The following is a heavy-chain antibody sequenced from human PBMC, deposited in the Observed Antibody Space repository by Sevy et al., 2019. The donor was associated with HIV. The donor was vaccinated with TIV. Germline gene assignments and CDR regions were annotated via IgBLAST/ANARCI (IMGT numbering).Heavy chain of an antibody. CDR1: GFTFHTYW. D-gene: IGHD3-16*02. Sequence: GGSLRLSCAASGFTFHTYWMQWVRQAPGKGLEWVANIRQDGNEIYYADSVKGRFTISRDNAMQSLYLEMNNLRDEDSGIYYCARRYFDVWGQGTLVTVSS. CDR3: ARRYFDV. J-gene: IGHJ4*02. CDR2: IRQDGNEI. V-gene: IGHV3-7*01.